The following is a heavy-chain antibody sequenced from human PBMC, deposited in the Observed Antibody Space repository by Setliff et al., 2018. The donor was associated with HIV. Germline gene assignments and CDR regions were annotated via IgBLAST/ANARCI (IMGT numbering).Heavy chain of an antibody. CDR3: TRTSRAAY. CDR1: GFTFSDYS. J-gene: IGHJ4*02. CDR2: INNISSTI. Sequence: PGGSLRLSCVASGFTFSDYSMNWVRQAPGKGLEWASYINNISSTISYADSVKGRFTISRDNAKSSLYLQMNSLRAEDTAVYYCTRTSRAAYWGRETLVTVSS. V-gene: IGHV3-48*01. D-gene: IGHD6-25*01.